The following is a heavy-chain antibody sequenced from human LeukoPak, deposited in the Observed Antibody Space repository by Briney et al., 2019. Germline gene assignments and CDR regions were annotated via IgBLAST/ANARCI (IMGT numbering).Heavy chain of an antibody. CDR1: GYTFTGYY. CDR2: INPNSGGT. Sequence: ASVKVSCKASGYTFTGYYMHLVRQAPGQGLEWIGWINPNSGGTNYAQKFQGRVTMTRDTSISTAYMELSSLRSDDTAVYYCATSSGYYVGYIRHWGQGTLVTVSS. V-gene: IGHV1-2*02. J-gene: IGHJ1*01. CDR3: ATSSGYYVGYIRH. D-gene: IGHD3-22*01.